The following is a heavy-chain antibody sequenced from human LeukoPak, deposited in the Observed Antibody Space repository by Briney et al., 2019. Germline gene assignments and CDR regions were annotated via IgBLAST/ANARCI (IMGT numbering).Heavy chain of an antibody. CDR2: IYYSGNT. Sequence: SETLSLTCTVSGGSISSRHNYWGWFRQPPGKGLEWIGSIYYSGNTYYNPSLESRVTISVDTSKNHFSLKVSSATAADTAVYYCARQDTLTHYYVMDVWGQGTTVTVSS. CDR3: ARQDTLTHYYVMDV. D-gene: IGHD4-17*01. V-gene: IGHV4-39*01. CDR1: GGSISSRHNY. J-gene: IGHJ6*02.